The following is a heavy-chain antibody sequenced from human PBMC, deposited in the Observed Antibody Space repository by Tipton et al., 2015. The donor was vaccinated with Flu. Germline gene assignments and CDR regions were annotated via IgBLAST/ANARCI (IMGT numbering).Heavy chain of an antibody. CDR2: ISHSGTT. D-gene: IGHD2-2*01. V-gene: IGHV4-59*11. CDR1: GGSIRSHY. CDR3: ARQVCSSVTCYGDDAFDV. Sequence: TLSLTCSVSGGSIRSHYWSWIRQHPGKGLEWIGYISHSGTTSYNPFLKSRLTLSLDTSKNHFSLGLSSVTAADTALYFCARQVCSSVTCYGDDAFDVWGQGTKVIVSS. J-gene: IGHJ3*01.